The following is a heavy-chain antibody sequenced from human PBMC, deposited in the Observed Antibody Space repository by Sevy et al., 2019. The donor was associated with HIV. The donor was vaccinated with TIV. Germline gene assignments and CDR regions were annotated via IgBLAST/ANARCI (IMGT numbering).Heavy chain of an antibody. CDR1: GFTFSTYT. CDR3: AKALDSSGYLVLDY. V-gene: IGHV3-9*01. D-gene: IGHD3-22*01. J-gene: IGHJ4*02. CDR2: ISWNSGSI. Sequence: GGSLRLSCAASGFTFSTYTMNWVRQAPGKGLEWVSGISWNSGSIGYADSVKGRFTISRDNAKNSLYLQMNSLRAEDTALYYCAKALDSSGYLVLDYWGQGTLVTVSS.